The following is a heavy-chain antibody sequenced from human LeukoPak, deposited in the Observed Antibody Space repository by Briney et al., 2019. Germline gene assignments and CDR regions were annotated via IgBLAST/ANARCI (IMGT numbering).Heavy chain of an antibody. V-gene: IGHV3-30*18. J-gene: IGHJ5*02. D-gene: IGHD5-12*01. CDR2: ISYDGSNK. CDR3: AKMWIGFDP. CDR1: GFTFSSYG. Sequence: GGSLRLSCAASGFTFSSYGMHWVRQAPGKGLEWVAVISYDGSNKYYADSVKGRFTISRDNSKNTLYLQMNSLRAGDTAVYYCAKMWIGFDPWGQGTLVTVSS.